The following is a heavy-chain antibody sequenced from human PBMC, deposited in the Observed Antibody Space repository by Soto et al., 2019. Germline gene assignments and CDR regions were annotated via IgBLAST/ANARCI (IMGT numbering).Heavy chain of an antibody. J-gene: IGHJ3*02. V-gene: IGHV1-69*06. CDR1: GGTFSSYA. D-gene: IGHD6-6*01. Sequence: ASVKVSCKASGGTFSSYAISRVRQAPGQGLEWMGGIIPIFGTANYAQKFQGRVTITADKSTSTAYMELSSLRSEDTAVYYCARDPVGSARPRGIRDEKVVDAFDIWGQGTMVTVSS. CDR3: ARDPVGSARPRGIRDEKVVDAFDI. CDR2: IIPIFGTA.